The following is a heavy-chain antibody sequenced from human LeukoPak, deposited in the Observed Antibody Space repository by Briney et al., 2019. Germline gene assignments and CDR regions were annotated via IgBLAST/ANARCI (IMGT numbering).Heavy chain of an antibody. CDR1: GLTLSSYA. V-gene: IGHV3-23*01. D-gene: IGHD6-19*01. CDR3: AKRHSSGWYYFDY. Sequence: GGSLRLSCAASGLTLSSYAMTWVRQAPGKGLEWVSGISGSGLNTYYADSVKGRFTISRDNSKNTLYLQMNSLRAEDTAVYYCAKRHSSGWYYFDYWGQGTLVTVSS. J-gene: IGHJ4*02. CDR2: ISGSGLNT.